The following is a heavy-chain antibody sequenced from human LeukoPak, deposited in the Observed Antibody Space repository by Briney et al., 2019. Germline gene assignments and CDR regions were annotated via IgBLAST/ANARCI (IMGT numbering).Heavy chain of an antibody. J-gene: IGHJ4*02. CDR2: IYSGGST. CDR1: GFTVRSNY. V-gene: IGHV3-53*01. CDR3: ARGVWNYYDSSGSSFDY. Sequence: PGGSLRLSCAASGFTVRSNYMSWVRQAPGKGLEWVSIIYSGGSTYYADSVKGRFTISRDNSKNTLYLQMNSLRAEDTAVYYCARGVWNYYDSSGSSFDYWGQGTLVTVSS. D-gene: IGHD3-22*01.